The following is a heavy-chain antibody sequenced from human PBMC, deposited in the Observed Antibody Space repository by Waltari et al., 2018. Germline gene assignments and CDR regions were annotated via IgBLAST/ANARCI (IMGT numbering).Heavy chain of an antibody. CDR2: ISGSGGST. CDR1: GFPFSSYA. V-gene: IGHV3-23*01. Sequence: EVQLLESGGGLVQPGGSLRLSCAASGFPFSSYAMSWFRQAPGKGLEWVSAISGSGGSTYYADSVKGRFTISRDNSKNTLYLQMNSLRAEDTAVYYCAKDINYDFWSGYFDYWGQGTLVTVSS. J-gene: IGHJ4*02. CDR3: AKDINYDFWSGYFDY. D-gene: IGHD3-3*01.